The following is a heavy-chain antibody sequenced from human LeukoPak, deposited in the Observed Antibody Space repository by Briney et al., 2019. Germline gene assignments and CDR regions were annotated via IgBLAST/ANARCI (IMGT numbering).Heavy chain of an antibody. D-gene: IGHD4-17*01. CDR2: INPNSGGT. CDR1: GYTFTGYY. Sequence: GASVNVSCKASGYTFTGYYMHWVRQAPGQGLEWMGWINPNSGGTNYAQKFQGWVTMTRDTSISTAYMELSRLRSDDTAVYYCARGRRDYGDDLNWYFDLWGRGTLVTVSS. J-gene: IGHJ2*01. V-gene: IGHV1-2*04. CDR3: ARGRRDYGDDLNWYFDL.